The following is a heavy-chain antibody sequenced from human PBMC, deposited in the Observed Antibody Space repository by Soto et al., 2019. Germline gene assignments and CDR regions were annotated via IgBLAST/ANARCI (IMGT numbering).Heavy chain of an antibody. CDR1: GGSVSSGSYY. CDR2: IHYTGST. D-gene: IGHD3-16*01. CDR3: ARDFSLPIKLGGYYYYGLDV. V-gene: IGHV4-61*01. Sequence: PSETLSLTCTVSGGSVSSGSYYWSWIRQPPGKGLEWIGHIHYTGSTYYNPSLKSRVTISIHTSKNQFSLNLSSVTAADTAVYYCARDFSLPIKLGGYYYYGLDVWGQGTTVTVSS. J-gene: IGHJ6*02.